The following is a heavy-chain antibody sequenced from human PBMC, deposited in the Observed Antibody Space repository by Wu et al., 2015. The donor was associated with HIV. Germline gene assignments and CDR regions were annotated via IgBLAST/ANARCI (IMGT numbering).Heavy chain of an antibody. D-gene: IGHD3-10*01. V-gene: IGHV1-69*13. J-gene: IGHJ3*02. Sequence: QVQLVQSGAEVKKPGSSVRVSCKASGGTFSSYAINWVRQAPGQGLEWMGRIVPLFDAPNYSQKFHDRLTITADRSTTTAYMELSNLKSEDTAVYYCARGKSGLLWFGEHAFDIWGQGTMVTVSS. CDR2: IVPLFDAP. CDR3: ARGKSGLLWFGEHAFDI. CDR1: GGTFSSYA.